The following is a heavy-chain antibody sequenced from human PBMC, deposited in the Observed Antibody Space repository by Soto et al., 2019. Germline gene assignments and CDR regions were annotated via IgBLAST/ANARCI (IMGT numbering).Heavy chain of an antibody. CDR1: GYTFTSYD. J-gene: IGHJ4*02. CDR2: MNPNSGNT. D-gene: IGHD3-16*02. Sequence: ASVKVSCKASGYTFTSYDINWVRQATGQGLEWMGWMNPNSGNTGYAQKFQGRVTMTRNTSISTAYMELSSLRSEDTAVYYCARGPDYDYIWGSYRAFDYWGQGTLVTVSS. CDR3: ARGPDYDYIWGSYRAFDY. V-gene: IGHV1-8*01.